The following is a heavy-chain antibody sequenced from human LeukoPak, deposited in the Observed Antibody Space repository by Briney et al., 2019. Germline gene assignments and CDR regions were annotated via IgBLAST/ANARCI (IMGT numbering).Heavy chain of an antibody. V-gene: IGHV3-48*02. Sequence: GGSLRLSCAASGFTFSSYSMNWVRQAPGKGLEWDSYISSSSTIYYADSVKGRFTISRDNAKNSPYLQMNSLRDEDTAVYYCAREAGYSSSWYYWGQGTLVTVSS. CDR3: AREAGYSSSWYY. D-gene: IGHD6-13*01. CDR1: GFTFSSYS. CDR2: ISSSSTI. J-gene: IGHJ4*02.